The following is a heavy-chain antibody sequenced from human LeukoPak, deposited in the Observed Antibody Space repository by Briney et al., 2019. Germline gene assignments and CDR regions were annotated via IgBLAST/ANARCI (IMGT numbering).Heavy chain of an antibody. V-gene: IGHV4-38-2*02. J-gene: IGHJ5*02. D-gene: IGHD3-22*01. CDR1: GYSISSGYY. CDR3: ARESPQDYYDSSGYYPTNWFDP. CDR2: IYHSGST. Sequence: SETLSLTCTVSGYSISSGYYWGWIRQPPGKGLEWIGSIYHSGSTYYNPSLKSRVTISVDTSKNQFSLKLSSVTAADTAVYYCARESPQDYYDSSGYYPTNWFDPWGQGTLVTVSS.